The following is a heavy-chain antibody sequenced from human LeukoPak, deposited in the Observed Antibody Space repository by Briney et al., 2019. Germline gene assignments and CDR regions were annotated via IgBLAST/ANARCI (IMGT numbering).Heavy chain of an antibody. CDR1: GYTFTGYY. V-gene: IGHV1-2*02. CDR2: INPNSGGT. Sequence: ASVKVSCKASGYTFTGYYMHWVRQAPGQGLEWMGWINPNSGGTNYAQKFQGRGTMTRDTSISTAYMELSRLRADDTAVYYCARDEYYYGSGSYKYWGQGTLVTVSS. D-gene: IGHD3-10*01. CDR3: ARDEYYYGSGSYKY. J-gene: IGHJ4*02.